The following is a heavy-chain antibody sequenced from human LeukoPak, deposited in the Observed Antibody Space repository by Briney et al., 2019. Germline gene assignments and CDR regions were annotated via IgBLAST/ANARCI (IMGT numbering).Heavy chain of an antibody. D-gene: IGHD2-2*01. Sequence: GESLKISCKGSGYSFTSYWIGWVRQMPGKGLEWMGIIYPGDSDTRYSPSFQGQVTISADKSISTACLQWSSLKASDTAMYYCARRRYGGTTCYGSFDYWGQGTLVTVSS. CDR3: ARRRYGGTTCYGSFDY. CDR2: IYPGDSDT. CDR1: GYSFTSYW. V-gene: IGHV5-51*01. J-gene: IGHJ4*02.